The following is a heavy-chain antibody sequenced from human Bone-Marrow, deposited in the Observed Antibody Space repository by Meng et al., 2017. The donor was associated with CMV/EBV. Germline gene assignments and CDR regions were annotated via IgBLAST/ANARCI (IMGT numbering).Heavy chain of an antibody. V-gene: IGHV1-69*12. CDR1: GGTFSSYA. D-gene: IGHD5-18*01. Sequence: QVQLVQSGAEVKKXXXXXKXXGXXSGGTFSSYAISWVRQAPGQGLEWMGGIIPIFGTANYAQKFQGRVTITADESTSTAYMELSSLRSEDTAVYYCARVDGGYSYGFPFDYWGQGTLVTVSS. CDR2: IIPIFGTA. J-gene: IGHJ4*02. CDR3: ARVDGGYSYGFPFDY.